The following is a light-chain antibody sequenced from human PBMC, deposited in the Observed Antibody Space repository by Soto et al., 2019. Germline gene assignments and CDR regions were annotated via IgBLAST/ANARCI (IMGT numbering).Light chain of an antibody. Sequence: EIAMTQSPATLSLSPGERATLYCWASQSVSSNLAWYQQKPAQAPRLLIYGASTRVTGVPARFSGSGSGTEFILIISSLQSEDFAVYYCQHYNNWPPWTFGQGTKVEIK. J-gene: IGKJ1*01. V-gene: IGKV3-15*01. CDR2: GAS. CDR3: QHYNNWPPWT. CDR1: QSVSSN.